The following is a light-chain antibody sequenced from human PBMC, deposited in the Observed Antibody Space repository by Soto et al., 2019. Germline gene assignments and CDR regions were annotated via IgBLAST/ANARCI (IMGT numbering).Light chain of an antibody. CDR1: QDISNY. CDR2: AAS. Sequence: DIQMTQSPSSLSASVGDRVTITCRASQDISNYLAWYQQRTGKVPKLLFYAASTLQSGVPSRFSGSGSGTDFPLTISSLQPEDVATYYCQKYDIAPRTFGGGTKVEIK. J-gene: IGKJ4*01. CDR3: QKYDIAPRT. V-gene: IGKV1-27*01.